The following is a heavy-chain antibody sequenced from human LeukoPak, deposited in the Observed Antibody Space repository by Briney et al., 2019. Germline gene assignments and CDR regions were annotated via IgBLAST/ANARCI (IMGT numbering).Heavy chain of an antibody. CDR3: AKGLGREATGFPGMDV. Sequence: GGSLRLSCAASGFTFSSYAMSWVRQAPGKGLEWVSVISGSGGSTYYADSVKGRFTISRDNSKNTLYLQMNSLRAEDTAIYYCAKGLGREATGFPGMDVGAQGPTVTVP. J-gene: IGHJ6*02. CDR2: ISGSGGST. D-gene: IGHD1-26*01. CDR1: GFTFSSYA. V-gene: IGHV3-23*01.